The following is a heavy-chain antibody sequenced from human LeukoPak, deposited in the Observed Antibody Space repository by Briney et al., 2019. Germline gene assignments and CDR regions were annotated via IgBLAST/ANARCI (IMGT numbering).Heavy chain of an antibody. CDR2: IYYSGST. CDR3: TASDSSGYRPFDY. D-gene: IGHD3-22*01. Sequence: SETLSLTCTVSGGSISSSSYYWGWIRQPPGKGLEWIGSIYYSGSTHYNPSLKSRVTISVDTSKNQFSLKLSSVTAADTAVYYCTASDSSGYRPFDYWGQGTLVTVSS. V-gene: IGHV4-39*01. J-gene: IGHJ4*02. CDR1: GGSISSSSYY.